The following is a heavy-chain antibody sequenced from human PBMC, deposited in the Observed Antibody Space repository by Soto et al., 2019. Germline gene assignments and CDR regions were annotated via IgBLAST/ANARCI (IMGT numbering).Heavy chain of an antibody. D-gene: IGHD1-1*01. CDR2: IYYSGTT. J-gene: IGHJ4*02. CDR3: ARESDDLRYFDF. CDR1: GVSVNRGGYR. V-gene: IGHV4-31*03. Sequence: TLSLTCTVSGVSVNRGGYRWGWIRQHPVKGLEWIGYIYYSGTTYYNPTVKSRVSISMDKSGNQISLKLTSVTAADTAVYYCARESDDLRYFDFWGQGMLVTVSS.